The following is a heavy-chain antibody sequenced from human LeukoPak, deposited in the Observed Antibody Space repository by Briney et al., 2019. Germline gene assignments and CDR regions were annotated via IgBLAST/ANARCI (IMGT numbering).Heavy chain of an antibody. CDR2: ISRSGGST. CDR3: AKSGSGSYGYYFDY. J-gene: IGHJ4*02. Sequence: PGGSLRLSCAASGFTFNSYAMNWVRQAPGKGLEWVSGISRSGGSTYYADSVKGRFTISRDNSKNTLYLQMNSLRAEDTAVYYCAKSGSGSYGYYFDYWGQGTLVTVSS. V-gene: IGHV3-23*01. D-gene: IGHD6-19*01. CDR1: GFTFNSYA.